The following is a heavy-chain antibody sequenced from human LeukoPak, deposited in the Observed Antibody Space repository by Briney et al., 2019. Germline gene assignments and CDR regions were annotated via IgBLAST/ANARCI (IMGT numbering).Heavy chain of an antibody. D-gene: IGHD6-19*01. J-gene: IGHJ4*02. CDR2: IYYSGST. CDR1: GGSVSSSSYY. Sequence: PSETLSLTRTVSGGSVSSSSYYWGWIRQPPGKGLEWIGSIYYSGSTYYNPSLKSRVTISVDTSKNQFSLKLSSVTAADTAVYYCASALYSSGWFTGYYFDYWGQGTLVTVSS. V-gene: IGHV4-39*01. CDR3: ASALYSSGWFTGYYFDY.